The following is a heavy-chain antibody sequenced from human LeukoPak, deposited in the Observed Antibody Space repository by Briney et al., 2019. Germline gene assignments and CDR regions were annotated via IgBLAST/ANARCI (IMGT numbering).Heavy chain of an antibody. V-gene: IGHV4-34*01. CDR1: GGSFSGYY. Sequence: SETLSLTCAVYGGSFSGYYWSWIRQPPGKGLEWIGEINHSGSTNYNPSLKSRVTISVDTSKNQFSLKLSSMTAADTAVYYCARRLPRLRGPYYYGMDVWGKGTTVTVSS. D-gene: IGHD3-16*01. J-gene: IGHJ6*04. CDR2: INHSGST. CDR3: ARRLPRLRGPYYYGMDV.